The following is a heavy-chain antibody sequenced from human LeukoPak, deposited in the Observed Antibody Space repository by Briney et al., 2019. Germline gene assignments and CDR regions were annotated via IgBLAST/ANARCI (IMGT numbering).Heavy chain of an antibody. CDR3: ARDGRAFDY. Sequence: PSETLSLTCTVSGGSISSSSYYWGWIRQPPGKGLEWIGSVFYSGNTYYNPSLKSRVTISVDTSKNQFSLKLSSVTAADTAAYYCARDGRAFDYWGQGTLVTVSS. CDR1: GGSISSSSYY. V-gene: IGHV4-39*07. CDR2: VFYSGNT. D-gene: IGHD1-26*01. J-gene: IGHJ4*02.